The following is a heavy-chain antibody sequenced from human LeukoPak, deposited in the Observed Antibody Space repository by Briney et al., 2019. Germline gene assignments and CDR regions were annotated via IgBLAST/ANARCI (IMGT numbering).Heavy chain of an antibody. V-gene: IGHV3-30*03. D-gene: IGHD3-22*01. CDR2: ISNDGSKK. Sequence: GGSLRLSCAVSGFTFSSYGMHWVRQAPGKGLEWVAVISNDGSKKYYADSVKGRLTISRDNSKNTLYLQMNSLRAEDTAVYYCASHYDISGHHSLDHWGQGTLVTVSS. CDR1: GFTFSSYG. J-gene: IGHJ4*02. CDR3: ASHYDISGHHSLDH.